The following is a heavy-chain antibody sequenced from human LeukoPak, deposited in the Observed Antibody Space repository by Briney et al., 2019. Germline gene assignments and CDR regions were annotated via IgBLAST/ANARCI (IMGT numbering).Heavy chain of an antibody. V-gene: IGHV3-66*01. CDR3: ARFDFVYNARWRDNFDRYYYMDV. Sequence: GGSLRLSCAASEFSVGSNYMTWVRQAPGKGLEWVSLIYSGGSTYYADSVKGRFTVSRDNAGNSLFLQMDRLRAEDAAVYYCARFDFVYNARWRDNFDRYYYMDVWGKGTTVMISS. J-gene: IGHJ6*03. D-gene: IGHD3-16*01. CDR2: IYSGGST. CDR1: EFSVGSNY.